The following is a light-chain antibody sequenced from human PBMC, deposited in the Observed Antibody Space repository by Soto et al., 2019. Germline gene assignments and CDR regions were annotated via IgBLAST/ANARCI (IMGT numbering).Light chain of an antibody. V-gene: IGKV2-28*01. CDR1: ARLLHKNGYNY. CDR2: LGS. CDR3: MQPLENFRT. J-gene: IGKJ1*01. Sequence: IVMTQSPLSLSVTPGEAASISCMSSARLLHKNGYNYVDWYMQTKGQSPQLLIYLGSNRDSGVPDRFSGSGSDTYFTLEISRVEADDVGVYYCMQPLENFRTFGQGTKVDIK.